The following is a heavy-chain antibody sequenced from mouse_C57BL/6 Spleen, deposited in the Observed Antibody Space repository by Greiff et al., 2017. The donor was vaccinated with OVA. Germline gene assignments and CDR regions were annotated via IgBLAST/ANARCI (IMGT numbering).Heavy chain of an antibody. D-gene: IGHD1-1*01. V-gene: IGHV10-1*01. Sequence: EVKLMESGGGLVQPKGSLTLSCAASGFSFHTYAMNWVRQAPGTGLEWVARIRSKSNNYATYYADSVKDRFTISRDDSESMLYLQMNNLKTEDTAMYYCMRQDYYGSSYWYFDVWGTGTTVTVSS. CDR1: GFSFHTYA. CDR2: IRSKSNNYAT. CDR3: MRQDYYGSSYWYFDV. J-gene: IGHJ1*03.